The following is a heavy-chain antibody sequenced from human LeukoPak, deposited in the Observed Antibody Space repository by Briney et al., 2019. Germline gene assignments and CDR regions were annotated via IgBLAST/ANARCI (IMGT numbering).Heavy chain of an antibody. V-gene: IGHV3-48*04. CDR1: GFTFSSYS. Sequence: PGGSLRLSCAASGFTFSSYSMNWVRQAPGKGLEWVSYISSSGSTIYYADSVKGRFTISRDNAKNSLYLQMNSLRVEDTAVYYCARRPSSSSWPGWGQGTLVTVSS. J-gene: IGHJ4*02. D-gene: IGHD6-13*01. CDR2: ISSSGSTI. CDR3: ARRPSSSSWPG.